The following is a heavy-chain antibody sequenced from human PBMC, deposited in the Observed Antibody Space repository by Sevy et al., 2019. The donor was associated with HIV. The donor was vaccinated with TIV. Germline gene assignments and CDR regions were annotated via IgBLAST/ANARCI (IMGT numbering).Heavy chain of an antibody. V-gene: IGHV3-30*09. D-gene: IGHD6-6*01. CDR1: GFTFSSYP. J-gene: IGHJ6*02. Sequence: GGSLRLSCAASGFTFSSYPMNWVRQAPGKGLEWVAVMSYDGSNKYFADSVKGRFAVSRDNSKNTLYLQMSSLRAEDTAVYYCARGLAALPGYYYGMDVWGLGTMVTVSS. CDR2: MSYDGSNK. CDR3: ARGLAALPGYYYGMDV.